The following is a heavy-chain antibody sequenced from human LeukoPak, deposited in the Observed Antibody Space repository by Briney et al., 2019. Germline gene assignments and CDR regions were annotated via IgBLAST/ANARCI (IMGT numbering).Heavy chain of an antibody. CDR3: ARDYEVGVGFDI. J-gene: IGHJ3*02. V-gene: IGHV3-74*01. D-gene: IGHD3-22*01. CDR1: GFTFSSYW. CDR2: INSDVSST. Sequence: RSGGSLRLSCAASGFTFSSYWMHWVRQAPGKGLVWVSRINSDVSSTSYADSVKGRFTISRDNAKNTLYLQMNSLRAEDTAVYYCARDYEVGVGFDIWGQGTMVTVSS.